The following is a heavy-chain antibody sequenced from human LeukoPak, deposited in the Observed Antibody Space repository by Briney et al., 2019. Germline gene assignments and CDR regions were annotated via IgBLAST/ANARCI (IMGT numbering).Heavy chain of an antibody. J-gene: IGHJ4*02. CDR3: ATNPFFDY. CDR2: ISNSGDIT. V-gene: IGHV3-53*01. Sequence: GSLILSCAASGFTVSSNYMSWVRQAPGKGLEWVSSISNSGDITSYADSVKGRFTISRDNSKNALYLQMNSLRIEDTAVYYCATNPFFDYWGQGTLVPVSS. D-gene: IGHD1-14*01. CDR1: GFTVSSNY.